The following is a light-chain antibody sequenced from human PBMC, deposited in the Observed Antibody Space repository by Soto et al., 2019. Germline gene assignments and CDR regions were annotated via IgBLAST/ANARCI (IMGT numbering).Light chain of an antibody. J-gene: IGKJ4*01. CDR1: QGIGSD. Sequence: DIQMTQSPSSLSASVGDRVTITCRASQGIGSDLGWYQQKPGKASKRLINAASSLQSGVPSRFSGRGYRTEYTLTSRSLQPEDFATYYCLQHNSYPPTFGGGTKVEIK. CDR3: LQHNSYPPT. V-gene: IGKV1-17*01. CDR2: AAS.